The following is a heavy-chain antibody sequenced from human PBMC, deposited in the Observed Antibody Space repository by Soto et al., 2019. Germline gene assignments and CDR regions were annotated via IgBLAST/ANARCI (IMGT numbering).Heavy chain of an antibody. V-gene: IGHV4-59*01. Sequence: SLTCTVSGGSISSYYWSWIRQPPGKGLEWIGYIYYSGSTNYNPSLKSRVTISVDTSKNQFSLKVSSVTAVDTAVYYCARQMTTVTTFDYWGQGTLVTVSS. CDR2: IYYSGST. CDR3: ARQMTTVTTFDY. D-gene: IGHD4-17*01. J-gene: IGHJ4*02. CDR1: GGSISSYY.